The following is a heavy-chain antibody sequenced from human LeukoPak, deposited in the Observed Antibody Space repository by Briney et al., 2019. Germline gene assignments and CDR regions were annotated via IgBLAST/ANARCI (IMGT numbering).Heavy chain of an antibody. CDR1: GFIFSAYW. V-gene: IGHV3-74*01. Sequence: GGSLRLSCAASGFIFSAYWMHWVRPVPGKGLMWVSRINSDGSTTNYADSVKGRFTISRDNAKNTLYLQMNSLRAEDTAVYYCARDRSNYYGSGSLDYWGQGTLVTVSS. CDR2: INSDGSTT. D-gene: IGHD3-10*01. CDR3: ARDRSNYYGSGSLDY. J-gene: IGHJ4*02.